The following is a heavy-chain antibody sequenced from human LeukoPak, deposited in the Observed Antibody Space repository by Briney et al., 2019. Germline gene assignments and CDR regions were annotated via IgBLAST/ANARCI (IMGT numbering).Heavy chain of an antibody. CDR2: INPNSGGT. V-gene: IGHV1-2*02. CDR1: GYTLTELS. Sequence: GASVKVSCKVSGYTLTELSMHWVRQAPGKGLEWMGWINPNSGGTNYAQKFQGRVTMTRDTSISTAYMELSRLRSDDTAVYYCARDPRWEQWLVLLDYWGQGTLVTVSS. CDR3: ARDPRWEQWLVLLDY. D-gene: IGHD6-19*01. J-gene: IGHJ4*02.